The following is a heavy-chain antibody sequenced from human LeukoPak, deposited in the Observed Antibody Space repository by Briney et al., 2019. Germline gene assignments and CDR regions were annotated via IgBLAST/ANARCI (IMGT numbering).Heavy chain of an antibody. J-gene: IGHJ5*02. CDR1: GGSISSYY. Sequence: SETLSLTCTVSGGSISSYYWSWIRQPAGKGLEWIGRIYTSGSTNYNPSLKSRVTMSVDTSKNQFSLKLSSVTAADTAVYYCAREVVGRITMGRGVISARWFDPRGQGTLVTVSS. CDR2: IYTSGST. CDR3: AREVVGRITMGRGVISARWFDP. V-gene: IGHV4-4*07. D-gene: IGHD3-10*01.